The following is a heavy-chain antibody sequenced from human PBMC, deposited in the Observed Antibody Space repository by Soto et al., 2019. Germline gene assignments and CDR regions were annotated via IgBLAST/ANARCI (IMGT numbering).Heavy chain of an antibody. J-gene: IGHJ6*02. Sequence: EVQLVESGGGLVQPGGSLRLSCAASGFTFSSYDMHWVRQATGKGLEWVSAIGTAGDTYYPGSVKGRFTISRENAKNSLYVQMNSLRAGDTAVYYCARMRVPAADYGMDVWGQGTTVTVSS. CDR2: IGTAGDT. D-gene: IGHD2-2*01. CDR3: ARMRVPAADYGMDV. CDR1: GFTFSSYD. V-gene: IGHV3-13*01.